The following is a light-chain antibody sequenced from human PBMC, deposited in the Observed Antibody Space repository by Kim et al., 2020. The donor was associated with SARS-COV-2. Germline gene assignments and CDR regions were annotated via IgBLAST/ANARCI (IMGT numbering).Light chain of an antibody. Sequence: DIVMTQSPDSLAVSLGERATINCKSSQSVLYSSNNKNCLAWYQQKPGQPPKLLIYWASTRESGVPDRFSGSGSGTDFTLTISNLQAEDVAVYYCQQYYSPPPTFGGGTKVDIK. V-gene: IGKV4-1*01. CDR1: QSVLYSSNNKNC. CDR3: QQYYSPPPT. J-gene: IGKJ4*01. CDR2: WAS.